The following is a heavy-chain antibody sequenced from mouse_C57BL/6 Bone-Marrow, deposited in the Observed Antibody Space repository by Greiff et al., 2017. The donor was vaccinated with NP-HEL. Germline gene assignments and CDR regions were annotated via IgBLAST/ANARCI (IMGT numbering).Heavy chain of an antibody. D-gene: IGHD1-1*01. V-gene: IGHV3-1*01. CDR2: ISYSGST. CDR3: ARGGSSCGYFDV. J-gene: IGHJ1*03. Sequence: VQLKQSGPGMVKPSQSLSLTCTVTGYSITSGYDWHWIRHFPGNKLEWMGYISYSGSTNYNPSLKSRISITHDTSKNHFFLKLNSVTTEDTATYYCARGGSSCGYFDVWGTGTTVTVSS. CDR1: GYSITSGYD.